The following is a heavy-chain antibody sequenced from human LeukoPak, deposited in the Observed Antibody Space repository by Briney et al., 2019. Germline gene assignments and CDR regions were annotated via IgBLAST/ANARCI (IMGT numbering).Heavy chain of an antibody. CDR1: GGTFSTSA. CDR2: INPNTGGT. D-gene: IGHD6-19*01. Sequence: ASVKVSYKTSGGTFSTSAITWVRQAPGQGLEWMGWINPNTGGTKSAQKFQGRVTMTRDTSINTAYMELRSLRYDDTAVYYCARSSSGWSPSDYWGQGTLVTVSS. V-gene: IGHV1-2*02. CDR3: ARSSSGWSPSDY. J-gene: IGHJ4*02.